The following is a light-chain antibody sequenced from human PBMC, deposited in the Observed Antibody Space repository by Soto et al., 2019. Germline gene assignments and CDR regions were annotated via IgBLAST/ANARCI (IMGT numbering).Light chain of an antibody. CDR2: QAS. J-gene: IGKJ2*02. V-gene: IGKV1-5*03. Sequence: DIQMTQSPPTLPASVGDRVTITCRASQSISTWLAWYQQKPGKAPKVLIYQASSLESGVPSRFSGSGSGTEFTLTISDLQPDDFATYYCQQYYSYSPCTFGQGTKLEIK. CDR1: QSISTW. CDR3: QQYYSYSPCT.